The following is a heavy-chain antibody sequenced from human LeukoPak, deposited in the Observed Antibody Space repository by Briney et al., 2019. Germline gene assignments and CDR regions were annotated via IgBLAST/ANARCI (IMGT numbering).Heavy chain of an antibody. CDR3: ARDGGVEYSYGFDY. J-gene: IGHJ4*02. Sequence: GGSLRLSCVASGFTFSSYWATWVRQAPGKGLEWVANIDPDGSHQYYVDSVKGRFTISKDNAKNSLYLQMNSLRAEDTAVYYCARDGGVEYSYGFDYWGQGTLVTVSS. CDR1: GFTFSSYW. CDR2: IDPDGSHQ. D-gene: IGHD5-18*01. V-gene: IGHV3-7*01.